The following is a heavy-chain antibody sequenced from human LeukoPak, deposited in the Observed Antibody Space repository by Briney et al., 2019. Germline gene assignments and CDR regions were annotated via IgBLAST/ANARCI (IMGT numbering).Heavy chain of an antibody. CDR1: GYTFTSYY. CDR2: INPSGGSA. J-gene: IGHJ4*02. Sequence: ASVKVSGKASGYTFTSYYMHWVRQAPGQGLEWMGIINPSGGSASYAQKFRGRVTITADKSTRTAYMELSSLRSEDTAVYYCARDNDSRDPPHFDYWGQGTLVTVSS. CDR3: ARDNDSRDPPHFDY. D-gene: IGHD3-16*01. V-gene: IGHV1-46*01.